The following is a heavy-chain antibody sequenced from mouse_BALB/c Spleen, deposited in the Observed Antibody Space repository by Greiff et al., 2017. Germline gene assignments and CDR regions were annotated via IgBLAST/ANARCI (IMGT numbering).Heavy chain of an antibody. D-gene: IGHD2-4*01. J-gene: IGHJ4*01. CDR1: GFNIKDTY. CDR3: AEEDYDAYAMDY. V-gene: IGHV14-3*02. CDR2: IDPANGNT. Sequence: EVQLQQSGAELVKPGASVKLSCTASGFNIKDTYMHWVKQRPEQGLEWIGRIDPANGNTKYDPKFQGKATITADTSSNTAYLQLSSLTSEDTAVYYCAEEDYDAYAMDYWGQGTSVTVSS.